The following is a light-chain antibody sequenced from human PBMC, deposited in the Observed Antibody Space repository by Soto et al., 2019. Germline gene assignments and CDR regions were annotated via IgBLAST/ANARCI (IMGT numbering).Light chain of an antibody. CDR3: CSYAGSNTFWV. J-gene: IGLJ3*02. CDR1: SSSVGSYNL. Sequence: QSALTQPASVSGSPGQSITISCTGTSSSVGSYNLVSWYQQHPGKAPKLMIYEGSKRPSGVSNRFSGSKSGNTASLTISRLQAEDEADYYCCSYAGSNTFWVVGGGTKLTVL. CDR2: EGS. V-gene: IGLV2-23*03.